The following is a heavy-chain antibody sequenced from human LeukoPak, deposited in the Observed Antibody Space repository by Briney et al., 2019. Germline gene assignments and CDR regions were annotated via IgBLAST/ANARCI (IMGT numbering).Heavy chain of an antibody. V-gene: IGHV3-30*18. CDR1: GFTFSSYG. Sequence: GGSLRLSCAASGFTFSSYGMHWVRQAPDKGLEWVAVISYDGSNIYYADSVKGRFTISRDNSKNTLYLQMNSLRAEDTAVYYCAKEGLRYFDWLQGLDYWGQGTLVTVSS. J-gene: IGHJ4*02. CDR2: ISYDGSNI. D-gene: IGHD3-9*01. CDR3: AKEGLRYFDWLQGLDY.